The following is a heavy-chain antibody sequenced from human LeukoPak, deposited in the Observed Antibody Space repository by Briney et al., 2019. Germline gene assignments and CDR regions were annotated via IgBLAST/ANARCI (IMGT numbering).Heavy chain of an antibody. CDR3: ARVTGYTIEDYFDY. Sequence: PSETLSLTCAVYDGSFSDYYWSWIRQPPGKGLEWIGEINHSGSTNYNPSLKSRITILVDTSKNQFSLKLRSVTAADTAVYYCARVTGYTIEDYFDYWGQGTLVTVSS. CDR1: DGSFSDYY. V-gene: IGHV4-34*01. CDR2: INHSGST. J-gene: IGHJ4*02. D-gene: IGHD3-9*01.